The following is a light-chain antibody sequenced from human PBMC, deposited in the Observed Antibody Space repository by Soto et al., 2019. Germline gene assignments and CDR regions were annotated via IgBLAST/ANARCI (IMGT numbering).Light chain of an antibody. CDR2: GAS. J-gene: IGKJ1*01. CDR1: QSVSSSF. V-gene: IGKV3-20*01. Sequence: FTQDPGTLCGSPGDRASLSCRASQSVSSSFLAWYQQKPGQAPRLLIYGASSRATGIPDRFSGSGSGTDFTLTISRLEPEDFAVYYCQQDGSSPQTFGQGTKVDIK. CDR3: QQDGSSPQT.